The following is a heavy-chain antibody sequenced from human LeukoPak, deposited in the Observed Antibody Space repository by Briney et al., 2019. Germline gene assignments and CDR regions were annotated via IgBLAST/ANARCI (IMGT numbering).Heavy chain of an antibody. CDR1: GFTFSSYA. V-gene: IGHV3-30-3*01. D-gene: IGHD4-23*01. CDR2: ISYDGSNK. CDR3: ARGHYGGNSNYYYYMDV. Sequence: GRSLRLSCAASGFTFSSYAMHWVRQAPGKGLEWVAVISYDGSNKYYADSVKGRFTISRDNSKNTLYLQMNSLRAEDTAVYYCARGHYGGNSNYYYYMDVWGKGTTVTVSS. J-gene: IGHJ6*03.